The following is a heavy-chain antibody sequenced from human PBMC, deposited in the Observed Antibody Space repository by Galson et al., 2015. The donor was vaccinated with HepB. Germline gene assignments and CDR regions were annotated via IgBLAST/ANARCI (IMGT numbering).Heavy chain of an antibody. J-gene: IGHJ6*02. CDR2: TNYRSKWYN. D-gene: IGHD3-16*02. V-gene: IGHV6-1*01. CDR1: GDSVSRNSAA. Sequence: CAISGDSVSRNSAAWNWIRQSPSRGLEGLGRTNYRSKWYNDYAVSVKSRITINPDTSKNQFSLKLISVTAADTAVYYCVRYCPHLYDYLWGSSRPPRAYYYGMHVCGQGTPVTASS. CDR3: VRYCPHLYDYLWGSSRPPRAYYYGMHV.